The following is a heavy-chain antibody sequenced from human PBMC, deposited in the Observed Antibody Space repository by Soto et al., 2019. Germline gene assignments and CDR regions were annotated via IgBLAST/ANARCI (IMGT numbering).Heavy chain of an antibody. V-gene: IGHV3-30*03. Sequence: QLGGSLRLSCGAPGVTFKDYGMHWVRQAPGKGLEWVAVISYDGKQTYYADSVKGRFTISKDKSKRTLFLQMNSLRVDDTAVYYCARDGWGSNWYFDLWGRGTLVTVSS. CDR2: ISYDGKQT. CDR1: GVTFKDYG. D-gene: IGHD3-16*01. CDR3: ARDGWGSNWYFDL. J-gene: IGHJ2*01.